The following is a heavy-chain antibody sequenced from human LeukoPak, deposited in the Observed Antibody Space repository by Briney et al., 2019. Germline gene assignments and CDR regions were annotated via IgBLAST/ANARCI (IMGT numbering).Heavy chain of an antibody. CDR2: ISGSGGST. CDR3: AKGRTAWFGEFLHAFDI. CDR1: GFTFSSYA. J-gene: IGHJ3*02. Sequence: PGGSLRLSCAASGFTFSSYAMSWVRQAPGKGLEWVSAISGSGGSTYYADSVKGRFTISRDNSKNTLYLQMNSLRAEDTAVYYCAKGRTAWFGEFLHAFDIWGQGTMVTVSS. V-gene: IGHV3-23*01. D-gene: IGHD3-10*01.